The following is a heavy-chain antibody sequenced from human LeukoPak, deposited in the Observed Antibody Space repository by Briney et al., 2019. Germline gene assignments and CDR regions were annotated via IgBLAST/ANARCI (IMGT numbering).Heavy chain of an antibody. CDR2: IIPIFGTT. J-gene: IGHJ4*02. V-gene: IGHV1-69*13. D-gene: IGHD3-22*01. CDR1: GGTFSSYA. Sequence: SVKVSCKASGGTFSSYAISWVRQAPGQGLEWMGGIIPIFGTTNYAQKFQGRVTITADESTSTAYMELSSLRSEDTAVYYCARCYYDSSGYYFRPRYYFDYWGQGTLVTVSS. CDR3: ARCYYDSSGYYFRPRYYFDY.